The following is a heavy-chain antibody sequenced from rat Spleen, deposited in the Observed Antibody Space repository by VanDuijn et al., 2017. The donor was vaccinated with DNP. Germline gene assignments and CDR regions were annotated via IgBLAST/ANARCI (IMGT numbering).Heavy chain of an antibody. J-gene: IGHJ2*01. CDR1: DYSITSCC. Sequence: VQLQESGPGLVEPSQSLSLTCSVTDYSITSCCRWTWIRKFPGNKMEWVGHISYSGSTSYNPSLKSRISITRDTSKNQFFLHLNSVTTEDTATYYCARWSDYFDYWGQGVMVTVSS. CDR2: ISYSGST. V-gene: IGHV3-1*01. CDR3: ARWSDYFDY.